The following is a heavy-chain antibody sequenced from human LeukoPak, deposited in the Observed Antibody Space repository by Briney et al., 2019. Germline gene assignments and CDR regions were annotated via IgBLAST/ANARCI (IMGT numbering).Heavy chain of an antibody. V-gene: IGHV4-34*01. D-gene: IGHD5-18*01. J-gene: IGHJ4*02. CDR1: GGSFSGYY. Sequence: SETLSLTCAVYGGSFSGYYWSWIRQPPGKGLEWIGEINHSGSTNYNPSLKSRVTISVDTSKNQFSLKPSSVTAADTAVYYCARLDTAMVTFDYWGQGTLVTVSS. CDR2: INHSGST. CDR3: ARLDTAMVTFDY.